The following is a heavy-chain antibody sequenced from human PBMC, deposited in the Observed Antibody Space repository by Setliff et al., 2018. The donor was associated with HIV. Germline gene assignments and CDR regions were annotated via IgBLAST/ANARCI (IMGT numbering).Heavy chain of an antibody. CDR1: GFTFSSYA. J-gene: IGHJ6*03. CDR2: ISGSGRST. CDR3: ARSYYYYYMDV. Sequence: GSLRLSCAASGFTFSSYAMNWVRQAPGKGLEWVSAISGSGRSTYYADSVKGRFTISRDNSKNTLYLQMNSLRAEDTAIYYCARSYYYYYMDVWGKGTTVTVSS. V-gene: IGHV3-23*01.